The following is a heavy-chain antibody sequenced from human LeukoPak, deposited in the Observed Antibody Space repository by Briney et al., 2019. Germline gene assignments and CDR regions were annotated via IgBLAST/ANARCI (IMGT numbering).Heavy chain of an antibody. D-gene: IGHD3-3*01. CDR2: ISYSGST. J-gene: IGHJ2*01. CDR3: ASAPYYDFWSGYYTNWYFDL. V-gene: IGHV4-59*01. CDR1: GGSISSYY. Sequence: SETLSLTCTVSGGSISSYYWSWIREPPGKGLGWIGYISYSGSTNSNPSLKSRVTISVDTSKHQFSLKLSSVTAADTAVYYCASAPYYDFWSGYYTNWYFDLWGRGTLVTVSS.